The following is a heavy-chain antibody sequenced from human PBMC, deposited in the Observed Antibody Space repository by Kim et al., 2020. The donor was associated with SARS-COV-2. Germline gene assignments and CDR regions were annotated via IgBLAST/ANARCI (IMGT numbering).Heavy chain of an antibody. J-gene: IGHJ5*02. Sequence: ASVKVSCKASGYTFTSYGISWVRQAPGQWLEWMGWISAYNGNTNYAQKLQGRVTMTTDTSTSTAYMELRSLRSDDTAVYYCARDLSRVVVAATRWFDPWGQGTLVTVSS. CDR3: ARDLSRVVVAATRWFDP. D-gene: IGHD2-15*01. V-gene: IGHV1-18*01. CDR1: GYTFTSYG. CDR2: ISAYNGNT.